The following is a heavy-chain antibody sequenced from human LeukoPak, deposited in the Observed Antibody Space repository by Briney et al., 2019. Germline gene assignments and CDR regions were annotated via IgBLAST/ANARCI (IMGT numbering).Heavy chain of an antibody. CDR1: GFTFTDYW. CDR3: ARDGTAAGLYFDL. D-gene: IGHD6-13*01. V-gene: IGHV3-7*01. Sequence: GWALRLSCQRSGFTFTDYWMHWVRQAPGKGPEWVARIRQDGSEKTYVDSVKGRFTISRDNTKNSLSLQLDGLRAEDTAVYYCARDGTAAGLYFDLWGEGSLVSV. J-gene: IGHJ4*01. CDR2: IRQDGSEK.